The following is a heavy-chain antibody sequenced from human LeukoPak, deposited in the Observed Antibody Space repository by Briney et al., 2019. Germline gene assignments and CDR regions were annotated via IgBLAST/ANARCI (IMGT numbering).Heavy chain of an antibody. J-gene: IGHJ4*02. CDR3: AKFYYDGSGFFAY. V-gene: IGHV3-33*06. Sequence: GGSLRLSCAASGFTFRNYGMEWVRQAPGKGLEWVAVIWYDGSNKYYVDSVKGRFTISRDNSKNTLCLQMNSLRAEDTAVYYCAKFYYDGSGFFAYWGQGTLVTVSS. CDR1: GFTFRNYG. D-gene: IGHD3-22*01. CDR2: IWYDGSNK.